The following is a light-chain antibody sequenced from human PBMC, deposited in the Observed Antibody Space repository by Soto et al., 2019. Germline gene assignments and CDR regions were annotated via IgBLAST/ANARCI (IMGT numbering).Light chain of an antibody. CDR1: QSVSSSS. Sequence: EIVLTQSPATLSLHTGERASLSCRASQSVSSSSLAWYQQKRGQAPRLLIHDASSRATGIPDRFSGSGSGTEFTLTISSLQSEDVAVYWCQQYNNWPLTFGPGTRLEIK. V-gene: IGKV3D-20*02. J-gene: IGKJ5*01. CDR3: QQYNNWPLT. CDR2: DAS.